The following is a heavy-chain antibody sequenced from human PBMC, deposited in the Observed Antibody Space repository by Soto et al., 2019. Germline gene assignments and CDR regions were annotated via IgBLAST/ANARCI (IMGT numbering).Heavy chain of an antibody. CDR3: ARAGLTYHYYYDGMDV. CDR2: INPNSGGT. Sequence: RASVKVSCKASGYTFTGYYMHWVRQAPGQGLEWMGWINPNSGGTNYAQKFQGWVTMTRDTSISTAYMELSRLRSDDTAVYYCARAGLTYHYYYDGMDVWGQGTTVTVSS. D-gene: IGHD2-21*01. V-gene: IGHV1-2*04. CDR1: GYTFTGYY. J-gene: IGHJ6*02.